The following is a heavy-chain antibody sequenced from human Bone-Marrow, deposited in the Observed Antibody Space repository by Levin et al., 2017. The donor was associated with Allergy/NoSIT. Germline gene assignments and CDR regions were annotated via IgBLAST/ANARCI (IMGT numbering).Heavy chain of an antibody. CDR2: ISGSGGDT. V-gene: IGHV3-23*01. J-gene: IGHJ4*02. D-gene: IGHD1-7*01. CDR1: GFSFSNYA. Sequence: LSLTCAVSGFSFSNYAMNWVRQAPGKGLEWVSAISGSGGDTYYADSVKGRFTISRDNSKKTLYLQMNSLRAEDTAVYYCANGAGNWNSIFDYWGQGTLVTVSS. CDR3: ANGAGNWNSIFDY.